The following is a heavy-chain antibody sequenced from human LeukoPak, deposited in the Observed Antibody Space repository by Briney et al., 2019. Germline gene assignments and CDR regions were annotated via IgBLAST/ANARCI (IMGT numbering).Heavy chain of an antibody. CDR3: ARVDSSGWYRD. V-gene: IGHV4-34*01. CDR2: INHSGST. J-gene: IGHJ4*02. D-gene: IGHD6-19*01. Sequence: SETLSLTCAVYGGSFSGYYWSWIRQPPGKGLEWIGEINHSGSTNYNPSLKSRVTISVDTSKNQFSLKLSSVTSADTAVYYCARVDSSGWYRDWGQGTLVTVSS. CDR1: GGSFSGYY.